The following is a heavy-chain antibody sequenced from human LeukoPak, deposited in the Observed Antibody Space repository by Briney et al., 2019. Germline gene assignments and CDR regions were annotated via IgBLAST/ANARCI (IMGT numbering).Heavy chain of an antibody. V-gene: IGHV3-48*01. CDR1: GFTFSSYS. J-gene: IGHJ4*02. D-gene: IGHD5-18*01. CDR2: ISSSSSTI. Sequence: GGSLRLSCAASGFTFSSYSMNWVRQAPGKGLEWVSYISSSSSTIYYADSVKGRFTISRDNAKKSLYLQMNSLRAEDTAVYYCAREYTALGFDYWGQGTLVNVSS. CDR3: AREYTALGFDY.